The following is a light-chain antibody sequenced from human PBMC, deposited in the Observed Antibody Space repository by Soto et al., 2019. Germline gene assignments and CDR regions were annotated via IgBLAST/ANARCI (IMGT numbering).Light chain of an antibody. CDR3: HHYGSSPPDT. CDR1: QSVSSSY. V-gene: IGKV3-20*01. Sequence: EIVLTQSPGTLSLSLGERATLSCRASQSVSSSYVAWYQQKPGQAPRLLIYGTSNRDTGIPDRFSGSGSGRNFSLTISRLEAEDYAVDYCHHYGSSPPDTFGQGTNLEIK. J-gene: IGKJ2*01. CDR2: GTS.